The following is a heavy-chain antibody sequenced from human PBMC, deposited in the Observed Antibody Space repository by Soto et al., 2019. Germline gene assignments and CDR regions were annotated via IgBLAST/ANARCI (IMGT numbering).Heavy chain of an antibody. CDR2: INHSGST. D-gene: IGHD3-10*01. J-gene: IGHJ4*02. Sequence: QVQLQQWGAGLLKPSETLSLTCAVYGGSFSGYYWSWIRQPPGKGLEWIGEINHSGSTNYNPSLKSRVTISVDTSKNQFSLKLRSVTAADTAVYYCARRERGFGESSLYYFDYWGQGTLVTVSS. CDR3: ARRERGFGESSLYYFDY. CDR1: GGSFSGYY. V-gene: IGHV4-34*01.